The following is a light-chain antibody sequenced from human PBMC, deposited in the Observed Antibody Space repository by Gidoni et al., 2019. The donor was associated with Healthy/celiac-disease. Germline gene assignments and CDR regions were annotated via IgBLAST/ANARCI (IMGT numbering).Light chain of an antibody. CDR2: AAS. CDR3: QQSYSTPLFT. V-gene: IGKV1-39*01. CDR1: QSISSY. J-gene: IGKJ3*01. Sequence: DIQMTQSPSSLSASVGDGVTITCRASQSISSYLNWYQQNPGKAPKLLIYAASSLQSGVPSRFSGSGSGTDFTLTISSLQPEDFATYYCQQSYSTPLFTFGPGTKVDIK.